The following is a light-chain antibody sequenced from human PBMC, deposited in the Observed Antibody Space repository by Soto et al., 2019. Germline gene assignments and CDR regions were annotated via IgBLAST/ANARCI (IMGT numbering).Light chain of an antibody. J-gene: IGLJ1*01. CDR2: DIN. CDR1: SSDIGGYIF. CDR3: VSYTARYSYV. V-gene: IGLV2-14*01. Sequence: QSALTQPASVSGSPGQSITVSCTGTSSDIGGYIFVSWYQQHPGKAPKLMIYDINNRPSGVSKRFSGSKSGNTASLTISGLQAEDEADYYCVSYTARYSYVFGTGTKVTVL.